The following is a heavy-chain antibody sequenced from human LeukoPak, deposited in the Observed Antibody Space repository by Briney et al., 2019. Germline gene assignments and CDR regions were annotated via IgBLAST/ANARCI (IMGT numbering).Heavy chain of an antibody. V-gene: IGHV4-39*07. CDR2: IYYSGST. CDR3: ARVSAGSFDY. D-gene: IGHD6-13*01. CDR1: GGSISSSSYY. J-gene: IGHJ4*02. Sequence: SETLSLTCTVSGGSISSSSYYWGWIRQPPGNGLEWIGSIYYSGSTYYNPSLKSRVTISVDTSKNQFSLKLSSVTAADTAVYYCARVSAGSFDYWGQGTLVTVSS.